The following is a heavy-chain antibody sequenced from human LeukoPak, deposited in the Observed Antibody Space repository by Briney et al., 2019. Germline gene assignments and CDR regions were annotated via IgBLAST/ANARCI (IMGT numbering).Heavy chain of an antibody. CDR2: IRYDGTNK. D-gene: IGHD1-1*01. Sequence: GGPLRLSCAASGFSFSTHGTHWVRQAPGKGLEWVAFIRYDGTNKFYVDSVKGRFTISRDNAKNTLYLQMNSLRAEDTAVYYCARDGRLGIAYWGQGTLVTVSS. J-gene: IGHJ4*02. CDR3: ARDGRLGIAY. CDR1: GFSFSTHG. V-gene: IGHV3-30*02.